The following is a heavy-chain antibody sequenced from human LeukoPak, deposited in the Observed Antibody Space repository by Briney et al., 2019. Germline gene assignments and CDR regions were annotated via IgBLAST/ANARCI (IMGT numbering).Heavy chain of an antibody. Sequence: PSETLSLTCTVSGGSISSSSYYWGWIRQPPGKGLEWIGSIYYSGSTYYNPSLKSRLTISVDTSKNHFSLKLSSVTAADTAVYYCARDRGRFPVESEFDYWGQGTLVTVSS. CDR2: IYYSGST. V-gene: IGHV4-39*07. D-gene: IGHD3-10*01. CDR3: ARDRGRFPVESEFDY. J-gene: IGHJ4*02. CDR1: GGSISSSSYY.